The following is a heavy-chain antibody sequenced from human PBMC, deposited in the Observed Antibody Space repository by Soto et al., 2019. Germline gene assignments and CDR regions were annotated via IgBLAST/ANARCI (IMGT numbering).Heavy chain of an antibody. CDR3: ARENSGGNFYYFDY. CDR1: GDILSRYT. CDR2: IIPLLDIA. J-gene: IGHJ4*02. V-gene: IGHV1-69*08. D-gene: IGHD2-21*02. Sequence: QVQLVQSGAEVKKPGSSVKVSCKASGDILSRYTISWVRQAPGQGLEWMGRIIPLLDIANYAQKFQGRVTIIADKSTNTAYMELSSLRSEDTAVYFWARENSGGNFYYFDYWGQGTLVTVSS.